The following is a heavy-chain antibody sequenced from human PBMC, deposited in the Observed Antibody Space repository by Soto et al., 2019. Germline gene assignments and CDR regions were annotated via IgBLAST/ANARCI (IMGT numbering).Heavy chain of an antibody. CDR2: IRAYNGDT. CDR1: GYTFSAYD. Sequence: ASVKVSCKTSGYTFSAYDIYWVRQAPGQGLEWMGWIRAYNGDTNYAQKLQGRVTMTTDTSTSTAYMELRSLRSDDTAVYYCARDDYYDSSGYWDYWG. CDR3: ARDDYYDSSGYWDY. J-gene: IGHJ4*01. D-gene: IGHD3-22*01. V-gene: IGHV1-18*01.